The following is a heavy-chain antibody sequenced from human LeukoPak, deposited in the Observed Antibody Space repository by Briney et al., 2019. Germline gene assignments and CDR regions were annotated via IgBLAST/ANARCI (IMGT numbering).Heavy chain of an antibody. CDR1: GGTFSSTT. CDR2: ITPIFRTP. J-gene: IGHJ4*02. V-gene: IGHV1-69*13. Sequence: GASVKVSCKASGGTFSSTTINWVRQAPGQGLEWMGGITPIFRTPNYAQKFQGRVTITAVESMSTAYMELSSLRSEDTAVYYCARALYCGGDCYPEYFDYWGQGTLVTVSS. CDR3: ARALYCGGDCYPEYFDY. D-gene: IGHD2-21*02.